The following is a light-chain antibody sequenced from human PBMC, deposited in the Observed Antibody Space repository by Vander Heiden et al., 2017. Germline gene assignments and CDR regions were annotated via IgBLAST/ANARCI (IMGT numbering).Light chain of an antibody. J-gene: IGKJ4*01. CDR1: QSVLYSPNNKNY. CDR2: WAS. V-gene: IGKV4-1*01. Sequence: DIVMTQAPDSVAVSLGERATINCKSSQSVLYSPNNKNYLAWYQQKPGQPPKLLIYWASTRESGVPDRFSGSGSGTDFTLTISSLQAEDVAVYYCQRYYGTPPTFGGGTKVEIK. CDR3: QRYYGTPPT.